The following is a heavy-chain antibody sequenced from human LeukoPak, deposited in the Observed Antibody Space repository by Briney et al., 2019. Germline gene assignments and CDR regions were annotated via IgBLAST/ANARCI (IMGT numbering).Heavy chain of an antibody. V-gene: IGHV4-59*01. CDR1: GASINSYY. CDR2: IYSSGST. D-gene: IGHD4-17*01. Sequence: SETLSLTCIVSGASINSYYWSWIRQPPGKGLEWIGYIYSSGSTNYNPSLKSRVTISVDTSKNQFSLKLSSVTAADTAVYYCARADYGKNWFDPWGQGTLVTVSS. CDR3: ARADYGKNWFDP. J-gene: IGHJ5*02.